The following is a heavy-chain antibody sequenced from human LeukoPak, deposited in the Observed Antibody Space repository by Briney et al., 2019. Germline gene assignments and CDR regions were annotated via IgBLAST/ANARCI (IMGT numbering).Heavy chain of an antibody. CDR2: ISHSGST. D-gene: IGHD3-22*01. Sequence: SETLSLTCAVYGGSFSGYYWSWIRQPPGKGLEWIGEISHSGSTNYNPSLKSRVTISVDTSKNQFSLKLSSVTAADTAVYYCARGGRVDFTYYYYMDVWGKGTTVTVSS. J-gene: IGHJ6*03. CDR1: GGSFSGYY. CDR3: ARGGRVDFTYYYYMDV. V-gene: IGHV4-34*01.